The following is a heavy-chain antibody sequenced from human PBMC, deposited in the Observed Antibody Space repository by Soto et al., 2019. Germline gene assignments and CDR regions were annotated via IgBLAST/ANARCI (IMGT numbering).Heavy chain of an antibody. CDR1: GFTFSSYS. CDR3: ARDPTRGGSSGWYDYYYYYMDV. D-gene: IGHD6-19*01. J-gene: IGHJ6*03. Sequence: GGSLRLSCAASGFTFSSYSMNWVRQAPGKGLEWVSSISSSSSYIYYADSVKGRFTISRDKAKNSLYLQMNSLRAEDTAVYYCARDPTRGGSSGWYDYYYYYMDVWGKGTTVTVSS. V-gene: IGHV3-21*01. CDR2: ISSSSSYI.